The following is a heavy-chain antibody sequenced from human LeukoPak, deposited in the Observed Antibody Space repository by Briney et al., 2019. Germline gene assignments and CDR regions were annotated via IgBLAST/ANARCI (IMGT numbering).Heavy chain of an antibody. CDR2: IKQDGSEK. CDR3: ARSYGNYAGCLDY. D-gene: IGHD4-11*01. V-gene: IGHV3-7*01. CDR1: GFTFSNYW. J-gene: IGHJ4*02. Sequence: GGSLRLSCAASGFTFSNYWMSWVRQAPGKGLEWVANIKQDGSEKYYVDSVKGRFTISRDNAKNSLYLQMNSLRAEDTAVYYCARSYGNYAGCLDYWGQGTLVTVSS.